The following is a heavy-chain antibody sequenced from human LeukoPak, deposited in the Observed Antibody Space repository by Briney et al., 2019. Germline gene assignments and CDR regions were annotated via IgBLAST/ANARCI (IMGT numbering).Heavy chain of an antibody. J-gene: IGHJ5*02. D-gene: IGHD6-19*01. Sequence: SETLSLTCTVSGGSISSYYWSWIREPAGKGLEWIGRIYTSGSTNYNPSLTSRVTISVDKSKNQFSLKLSSVTAADTAVYYCARSLGIGYSSGWYGQNWFDPWGQGTLVTVSS. CDR3: ARSLGIGYSSGWYGQNWFDP. V-gene: IGHV4-4*07. CDR1: GGSISSYY. CDR2: IYTSGST.